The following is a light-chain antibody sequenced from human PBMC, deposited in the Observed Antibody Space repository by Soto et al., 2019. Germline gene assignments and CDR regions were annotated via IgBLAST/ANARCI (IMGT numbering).Light chain of an antibody. CDR2: DVS. V-gene: IGLV2-14*01. CDR1: SSDVGGYNY. J-gene: IGLJ1*01. CDR3: SSYTSISTPLYV. Sequence: QSVLTQPASVSGSPGQLITISCTGTSSDVGGYNYVSWYQQHPGKAPKLMIYDVSNRPSGVSNRFSGSKSGNTASLTISGLQAEDEADYYCSSYTSISTPLYVFGTGTRSPS.